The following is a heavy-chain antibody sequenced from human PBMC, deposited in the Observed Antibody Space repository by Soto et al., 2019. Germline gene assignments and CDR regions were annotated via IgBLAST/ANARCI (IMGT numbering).Heavy chain of an antibody. D-gene: IGHD2-8*02. Sequence: QVQLQQWGAGLLKPSETLSLTLAVYGGSFSAYYWSWIRKPPGKGLAWIGEISHSGSTNYNPSLKSRVTIAVDTSKNQFSLKLSSVTAADTAVYYGARGQSSLLLDCWGQGILVTVSS. V-gene: IGHV4-34*01. CDR1: GGSFSAYY. CDR3: ARGQSSLLLDC. CDR2: ISHSGST. J-gene: IGHJ4*02.